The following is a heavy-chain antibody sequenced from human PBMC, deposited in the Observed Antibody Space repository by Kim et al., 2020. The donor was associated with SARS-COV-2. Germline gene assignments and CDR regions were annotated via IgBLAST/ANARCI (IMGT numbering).Heavy chain of an antibody. CDR1: GFTFDDYT. J-gene: IGHJ4*02. CDR3: AKDIVREIRDGYNNIDY. V-gene: IGHV3-43*01. Sequence: GGSLRLSCAASGFTFDDYTMHWVRQAPGKGLEWVSLISWDGGSTYYADSVKGRFTISRDNSKNSLYLQMNSLRTEDTALYYCAKDIVREIRDGYNNIDYWGQGTLVTVSS. CDR2: ISWDGGST. D-gene: IGHD5-12*01.